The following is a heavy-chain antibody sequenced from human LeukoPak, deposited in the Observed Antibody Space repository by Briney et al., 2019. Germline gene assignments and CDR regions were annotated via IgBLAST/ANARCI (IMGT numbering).Heavy chain of an antibody. J-gene: IGHJ4*02. Sequence: PSETLSLTCAVYGGSFSGYYWSWIRQPPGKGLEWIGEINHSGSTNYNPSLKSRVTISLDKSKKQVSLKLNSVTATDTAMYYCARERDGYNYKVFDYWGQGTLVTVSS. CDR2: INHSGST. CDR3: ARERDGYNYKVFDY. D-gene: IGHD5-24*01. V-gene: IGHV4-34*01. CDR1: GGSFSGYY.